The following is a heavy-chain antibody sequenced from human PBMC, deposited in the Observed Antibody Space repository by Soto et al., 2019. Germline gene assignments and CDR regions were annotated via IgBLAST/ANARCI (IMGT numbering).Heavy chain of an antibody. CDR1: GFTFSSYG. J-gene: IGHJ6*01. V-gene: IGHV3-33*01. CDR2: IWYDGSNK. D-gene: IGHD2-15*01. Sequence: GGSLRLSCAASGFTFSSYGMHWVRQAPGKGLEWVAVIWYDGSNKYYADSVKGRFTISRDNSKNTLYLQMNSLRAEDTAVYYCASDRAPGYCSGGSCYSGYYYYGMDVWG. CDR3: ASDRAPGYCSGGSCYSGYYYYGMDV.